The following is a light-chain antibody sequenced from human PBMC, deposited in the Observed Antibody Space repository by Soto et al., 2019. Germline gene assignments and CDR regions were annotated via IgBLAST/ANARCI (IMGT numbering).Light chain of an antibody. Sequence: AIQMTQSPSSLSASVGDTVTITCRASEGIRNDLGWYQQQPGQAPRLLIFAASNLESGVPSRFSGSGSGTDFILSISGLQPEDSAIYYCLQDYNYPRTFGQGTKVEIK. CDR1: EGIRND. J-gene: IGKJ1*01. CDR3: LQDYNYPRT. CDR2: AAS. V-gene: IGKV1-6*01.